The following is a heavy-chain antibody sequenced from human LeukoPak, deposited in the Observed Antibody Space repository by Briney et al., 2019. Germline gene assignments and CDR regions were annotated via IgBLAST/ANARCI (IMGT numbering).Heavy chain of an antibody. CDR1: GASFSGYY. J-gene: IGHJ6*02. CDR3: AREGSYYYGMDV. Sequence: SETLSLTCTVYGASFSGYYWGWIRQPPGKGLEWIGEINHSGSTNYNPSLKSRVTISVDTSKNQFSLKLSSVTAADTAVYYCAREGSYYYGMDVWGQGTTVTVSS. D-gene: IGHD2-15*01. CDR2: INHSGST. V-gene: IGHV4-34*01.